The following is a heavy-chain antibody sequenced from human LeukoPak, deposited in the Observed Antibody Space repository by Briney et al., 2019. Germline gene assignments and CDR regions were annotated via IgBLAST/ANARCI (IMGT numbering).Heavy chain of an antibody. J-gene: IGHJ4*02. Sequence: SETLSLTCSVSDGSIGSYYWNWIRQSPGKGLEWLGSVSYSGGANSNPSLRGRVTISVDKSKNRFSLKLSSVTAADTAVYYCASLYSGSYSLDYWGQGTLVTVSS. V-gene: IGHV4-59*12. CDR2: VSYSGGA. D-gene: IGHD1-26*01. CDR3: ASLYSGSYSLDY. CDR1: DGSIGSYY.